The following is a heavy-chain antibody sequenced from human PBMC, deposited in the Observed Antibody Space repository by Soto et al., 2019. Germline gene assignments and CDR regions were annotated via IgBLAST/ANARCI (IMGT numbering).Heavy chain of an antibody. J-gene: IGHJ4*02. CDR1: GFTFSSYV. V-gene: IGHV3-23*01. Sequence: EVQLLESGGGLVQPGGSLRLSCAASGFTFSSYVMTWVRQAPGQGLEWVSSISGSGGSTYLADSVKGRFTISRDNSKNTVYLQMNSLRAEGTAVYYCAKDGSYYDSPTESDCWGQGTLVTVAS. D-gene: IGHD3-22*01. CDR2: ISGSGGST. CDR3: AKDGSYYDSPTESDC.